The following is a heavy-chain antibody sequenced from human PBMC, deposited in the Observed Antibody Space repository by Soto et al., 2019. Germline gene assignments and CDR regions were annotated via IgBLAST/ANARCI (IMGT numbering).Heavy chain of an antibody. Sequence: PGGSLRLSCAASGFTFSSYAMSWVRQAPGKGLEWVSSISSSGTSTYYADSVKGRFTISRDNYKNTLYLQMNSLRAEDTAVYYCAKRVTPNYYYYGMDVWGLGTTVTVSS. CDR2: ISSSGTST. J-gene: IGHJ6*02. CDR3: AKRVTPNYYYYGMDV. V-gene: IGHV3-23*01. CDR1: GFTFSSYA. D-gene: IGHD4-4*01.